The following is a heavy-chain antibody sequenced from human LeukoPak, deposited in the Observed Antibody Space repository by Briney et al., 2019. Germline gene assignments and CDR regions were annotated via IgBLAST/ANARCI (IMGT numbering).Heavy chain of an antibody. CDR1: GFTSSLYW. V-gene: IGHV3-7*01. J-gene: IGHJ6*02. CDR3: ARDRSGGMDV. CDR2: IKQDGSEK. Sequence: GGSLRLAWAAAGFTSSLYWMSWVRQAPGKGLEWVANIKQDGSEKYYVDSVKGRFSISRDNAKNSLYLQMNSLRAEDTALYYCARDRSGGMDVWGQGTTVTVSS.